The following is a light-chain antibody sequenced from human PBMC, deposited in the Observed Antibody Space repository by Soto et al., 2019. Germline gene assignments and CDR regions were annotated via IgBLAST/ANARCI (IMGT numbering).Light chain of an antibody. J-gene: IGLJ2*01. Sequence: QSVLTQPRSVSGSPGQSITISCTGTSSDVGAYNYVSWYQQYPGKAPKLMIYDVNKRPSGVPDRFSGSKSGNTASLTISGLQAEDEADYYCCSYAGSYTMWVFGGGTKLTVL. CDR1: SSDVGAYNY. CDR2: DVN. V-gene: IGLV2-11*01. CDR3: CSYAGSYTMWV.